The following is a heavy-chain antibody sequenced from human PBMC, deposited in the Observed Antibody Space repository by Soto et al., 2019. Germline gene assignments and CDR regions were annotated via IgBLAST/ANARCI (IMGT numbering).Heavy chain of an antibody. J-gene: IGHJ4*01. V-gene: IGHV3-30-3*01. D-gene: IGHD6-13*01. CDR3: ARAGGEYSSSWHKDY. CDR1: GVTFSSYA. Sequence: PXGSLRLSCAASGVTFSSYAMHWVRQAPGKGLEWVAVISYDGSNKYYADSVKGRFTISRDNSKNTLYLQMNSLRAEDTAVYYCARAGGEYSSSWHKDYWGHGTLVTVSS. CDR2: ISYDGSNK.